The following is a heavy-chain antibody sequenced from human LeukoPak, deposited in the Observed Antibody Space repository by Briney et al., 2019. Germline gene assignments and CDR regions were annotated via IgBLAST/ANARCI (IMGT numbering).Heavy chain of an antibody. CDR1: GYTFTSYY. Sequence: ASVKVSCKASGYTFTSYYMHRVRQAPGQGLEWMGIINPSGGSTSYAQKFQGRVTMTRDTSTSTVYMELSSLRSEDTAVYYCARDAHTYYCDSSGYHADYWGQGTLVTVSS. CDR3: ARDAHTYYCDSSGYHADY. V-gene: IGHV1-46*01. D-gene: IGHD3-22*01. J-gene: IGHJ4*02. CDR2: INPSGGST.